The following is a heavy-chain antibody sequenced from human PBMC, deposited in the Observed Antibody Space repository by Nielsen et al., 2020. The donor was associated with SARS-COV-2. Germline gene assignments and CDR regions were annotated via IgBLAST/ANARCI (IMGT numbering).Heavy chain of an antibody. J-gene: IGHJ4*02. Sequence: WIRQPPGKGLEWIGEINHSGSTNYNPSLKSRVTISVDTSRNQFSLKLSSVTAADTAVYYCARDLRRNYYYDSSGYSGFDYWGQGTLVTVSS. D-gene: IGHD3-22*01. CDR3: ARDLRRNYYYDSSGYSGFDY. CDR2: INHSGST. V-gene: IGHV4-34*01.